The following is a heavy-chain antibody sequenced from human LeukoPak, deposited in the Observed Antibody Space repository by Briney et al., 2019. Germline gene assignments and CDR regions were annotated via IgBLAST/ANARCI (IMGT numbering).Heavy chain of an antibody. CDR1: GCSISSYY. D-gene: IGHD3-10*01. V-gene: IGHV4-59*01. J-gene: IGHJ6*04. CDR2: IYYSGST. Sequence: MPSETLSLTCTVSGCSISSYYWSWIRQPPVKGLEWIGYIYYSGSTNYNPSLKIRVTISVDTSKNQFSLKLSSVTAADTAVYYCARDLWFGEYYYYGMDVWGKGTTVTVSS. CDR3: ARDLWFGEYYYYGMDV.